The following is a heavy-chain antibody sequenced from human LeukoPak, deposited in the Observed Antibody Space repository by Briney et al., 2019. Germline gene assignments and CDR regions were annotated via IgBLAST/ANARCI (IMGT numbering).Heavy chain of an antibody. CDR2: VNPNSGNT. J-gene: IGHJ4*02. CDR3: AKGSGSYWAYYFDY. D-gene: IGHD3-10*01. V-gene: IGHV1-8*01. CDR1: GYTFTSYD. Sequence: ASVKVSCKASGYTFTSYDINWVRQATGQGLEWMGWVNPNSGNTGYAQKFQGRVTMTRNTSISTAYMELSSLRSEDTAVYYCAKGSGSYWAYYFDYWGQGTLVTVSS.